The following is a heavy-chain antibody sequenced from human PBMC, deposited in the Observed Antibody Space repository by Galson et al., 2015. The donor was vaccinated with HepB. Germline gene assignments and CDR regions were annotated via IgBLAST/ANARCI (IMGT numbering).Heavy chain of an antibody. CDR3: ARVAGGSYYLFDY. CDR2: ISSSSSYI. Sequence: SLRLSCAASGFTFSSYSMNWVRQAPGKGLEWVSSISSSSSYIYYADSVKGRFTISRDNAKNSLYLQVNSLRAEDTAVYYCARVAGGSYYLFDYWGQGTLVTVSS. J-gene: IGHJ4*02. D-gene: IGHD1-26*01. V-gene: IGHV3-21*01. CDR1: GFTFSSYS.